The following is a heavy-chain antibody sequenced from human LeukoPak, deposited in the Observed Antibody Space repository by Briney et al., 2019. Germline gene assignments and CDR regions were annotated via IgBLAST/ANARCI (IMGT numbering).Heavy chain of an antibody. CDR1: GGSIRTYY. CDR2: IYYSGGT. Sequence: SETLSLTCTVSGGSIRTYYWSWIRQPPGKGLEWIGYIYYSGGTSYNPSLMSRVTISLDTSKNQFSLRLSSVTAADTAVYYCARTGGSSRPYFFFDYWGQGNMVTVSS. J-gene: IGHJ4*02. D-gene: IGHD2-15*01. V-gene: IGHV4-59*01. CDR3: ARTGGSSRPYFFFDY.